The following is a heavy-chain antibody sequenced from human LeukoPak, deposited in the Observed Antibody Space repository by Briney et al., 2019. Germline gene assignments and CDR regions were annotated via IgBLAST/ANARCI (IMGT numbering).Heavy chain of an antibody. CDR3: ARARVGDPTDY. J-gene: IGHJ4*02. Sequence: SGGSLRLSCAASGLPFSSYAMYWVRQAPGEGLVWVSRVHGDGNNIGYADFVEGRFTISRDNAKNTLYLEMSSLRREDTAVYYCARARVGDPTDYWGQGTLVTVSS. V-gene: IGHV3-74*01. D-gene: IGHD1-26*01. CDR1: GLPFSSYA. CDR2: VHGDGNNI.